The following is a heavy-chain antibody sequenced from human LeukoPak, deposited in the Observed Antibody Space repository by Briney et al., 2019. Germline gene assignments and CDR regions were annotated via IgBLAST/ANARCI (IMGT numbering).Heavy chain of an antibody. Sequence: GGSLRLSCAGSGFTISSYWMTWVRQAPGKGLEWVSGISDGGGVTYYVDSVKGRFTISRDNSKNTLYLQMNSLRAEDTAVYYCAKSRSAAACDYWGQGTLVTVSS. J-gene: IGHJ4*02. CDR3: AKSRSAAACDY. CDR2: ISDGGGVT. D-gene: IGHD6-13*01. V-gene: IGHV3-23*01. CDR1: GFTISSYW.